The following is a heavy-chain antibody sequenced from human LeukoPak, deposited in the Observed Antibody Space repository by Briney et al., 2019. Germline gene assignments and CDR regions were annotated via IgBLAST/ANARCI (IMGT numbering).Heavy chain of an antibody. CDR1: GFTFSNYW. V-gene: IGHV3-23*01. Sequence: GGSLRLSCAASGFTFSNYWMSWVRQAPGKGLEWVSTISNSDDNTYYAESVKGRFTISRDNSKNTLYLQMNSLTAEDMAIYYCAKATGNLGNWGQGTLVTVSS. D-gene: IGHD1-1*01. J-gene: IGHJ4*02. CDR3: AKATGNLGN. CDR2: ISNSDDNT.